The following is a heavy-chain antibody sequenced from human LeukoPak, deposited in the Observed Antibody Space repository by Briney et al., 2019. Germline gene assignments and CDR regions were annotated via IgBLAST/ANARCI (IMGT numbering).Heavy chain of an antibody. Sequence: SQTLSLTCTVSGGSISSGGYYWSWIRQPPGEGLVWIGYIYYSGSTYYHPSLKSRVTISLDTSKNQFSLKLSSVTAADTAVYYCARVITVTTSFHFDYWGQGTLVTVSS. CDR2: IYYSGST. J-gene: IGHJ4*02. V-gene: IGHV4-30-4*01. CDR3: ARVITVTTSFHFDY. CDR1: GGSISSGGYY. D-gene: IGHD4-17*01.